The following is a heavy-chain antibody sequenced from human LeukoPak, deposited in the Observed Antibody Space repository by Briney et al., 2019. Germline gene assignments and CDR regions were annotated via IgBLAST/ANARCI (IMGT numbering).Heavy chain of an antibody. CDR3: ARIGGVPTHHNWFDP. V-gene: IGHV4-59*11. CDR1: GGSISSHY. D-gene: IGHD2-15*01. Sequence: SGTLSLTCTVSGGSISSHYWGWVRQPPGKGLEWIGYMYDTVNTKDNPSLTSRLTLSADTSKNQFSLRLGSVTAADTAVYYCARIGGVPTHHNWFDPWGQGTLVTVPS. J-gene: IGHJ5*02. CDR2: MYDTVNT.